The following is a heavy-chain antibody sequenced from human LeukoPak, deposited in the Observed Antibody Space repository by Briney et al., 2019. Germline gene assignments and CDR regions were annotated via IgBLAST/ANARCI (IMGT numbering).Heavy chain of an antibody. J-gene: IGHJ3*02. V-gene: IGHV4-31*03. Sequence: SQTLSLTCTVSGGSISSGGYYWSWIRQHPGKGLEWIGYIYYSGSTYYNPSLKSRVTISVDTSKNQFSLKLSSVTAADTAVYYCARAPRGLNAFDIWGQGTMVTASS. CDR3: ARAPRGLNAFDI. D-gene: IGHD3-10*01. CDR1: GGSISSGGYY. CDR2: IYYSGST.